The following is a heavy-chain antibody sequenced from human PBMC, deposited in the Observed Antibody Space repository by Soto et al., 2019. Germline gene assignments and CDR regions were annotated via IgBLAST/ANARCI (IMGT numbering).Heavy chain of an antibody. V-gene: IGHV1-2*02. J-gene: IGHJ5*02. D-gene: IGHD2-2*01. CDR1: GYSFTGYY. CDR3: ARDGTPPHSLGGSINTRKNWFDH. Sequence: ASVKVSCKSSGYSFTGYYMHWVRQAPGQGLEWMGWINPNSGGTNYAQKFQGRVTMTRDTSTSTAYMELSRLRSDDTAVYYCARDGTPPHSLGGSINTRKNWFDHWGQGTLVTVSS. CDR2: INPNSGGT.